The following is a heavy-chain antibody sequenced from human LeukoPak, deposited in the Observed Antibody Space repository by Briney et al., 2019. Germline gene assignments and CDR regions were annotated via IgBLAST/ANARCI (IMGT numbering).Heavy chain of an antibody. D-gene: IGHD3-10*01. Sequence: SVKVSCKASGATFSRYAISWVRQAPGQGLEWMGRIIPIFGTANYAQKIQGRVTITTDESTSTAYMEPSSLRSEDTAVYYCARDPQGYYGSGSQRPDYYYYMDVWGKGTTVTVS. CDR3: ARDPQGYYGSGSQRPDYYYYMDV. V-gene: IGHV1-69*05. CDR1: GATFSRYA. CDR2: IIPIFGTA. J-gene: IGHJ6*03.